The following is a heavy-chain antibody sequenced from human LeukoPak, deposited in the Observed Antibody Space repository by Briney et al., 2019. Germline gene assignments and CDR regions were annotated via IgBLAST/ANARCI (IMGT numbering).Heavy chain of an antibody. D-gene: IGHD3-22*01. V-gene: IGHV1-2*02. CDR3: ARGLYYYDSSAPLGDY. CDR2: INPNSGGT. J-gene: IGHJ4*02. Sequence: ASVKVSCKASGYTFTGYYMHWVRQAPGQGLEWMGWINPNSGGTNYAQKFQGRVTMTRDTSISTAYMELSRLRSDDTAAYYCARGLYYYDSSAPLGDYWGQGTLVTVSS. CDR1: GYTFTGYY.